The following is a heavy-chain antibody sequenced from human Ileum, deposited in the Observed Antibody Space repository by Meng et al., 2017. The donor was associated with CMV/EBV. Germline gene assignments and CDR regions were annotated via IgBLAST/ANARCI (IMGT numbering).Heavy chain of an antibody. CDR2: ISGSGGST. CDR1: GFTFSSYA. CDR3: VRSDSSGYLAY. J-gene: IGHJ4*02. D-gene: IGHD3-22*01. V-gene: IGHV3-23*01. Sequence: GESLKISCAASGFTFSSYAMSWVRQAPGKGLEWVSAISGSGGSTYYADSVKGRFTISRDNSKNTLYLQMNNLETEDTAVYYCVRSDSSGYLAYWGQGTLVTVSS.